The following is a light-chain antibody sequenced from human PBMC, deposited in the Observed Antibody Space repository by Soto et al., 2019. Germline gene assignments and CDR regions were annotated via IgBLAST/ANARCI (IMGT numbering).Light chain of an antibody. V-gene: IGLV2-11*01. CDR1: SSDVGGYNY. CDR3: CSYAGSYSYV. J-gene: IGLJ1*01. Sequence: QSVLTQPRSVSGSPGQSVTISCTGTSSDVGGYNYVSWYQQHPGKAPKLMIYDDSKRPSGVPDRFSGSKSGNTASLTISGLQAEDEADYYCCSYAGSYSYVFGTGTKLTVL. CDR2: DDS.